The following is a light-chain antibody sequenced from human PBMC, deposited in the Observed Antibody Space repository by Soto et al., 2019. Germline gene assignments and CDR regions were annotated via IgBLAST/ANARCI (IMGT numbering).Light chain of an antibody. CDR2: DTT. J-gene: IGLJ3*02. V-gene: IGLV7-46*01. CDR3: LLSFGGARV. CDR1: TGPVTSGQY. Sequence: QAVVTPEPSLTVSPGGTVTLTCGSSTGPVTSGQYPYWFQQKPGQAPRTLIYDTTNRHSWTPARFSGSLLGGKAALTLSGAQPEDEAVFYCLLSFGGARVFGGGTKLTVL.